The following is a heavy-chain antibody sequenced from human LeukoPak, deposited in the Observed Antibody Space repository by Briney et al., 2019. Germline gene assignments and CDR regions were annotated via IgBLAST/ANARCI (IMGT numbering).Heavy chain of an antibody. D-gene: IGHD3-3*01. CDR1: GYTFTGYY. V-gene: IGHV1-2*02. Sequence: ASVKVSCKASGYTFTGYYMHWVRQAPGQGLEWMGWINPNSGGTNYAQKFQGRVTMTRDTSISTAYMELSRLRSEDTAVYYCARGITIFGVVITYFDYWGQGTLVTVSS. CDR2: INPNSGGT. CDR3: ARGITIFGVVITYFDY. J-gene: IGHJ4*02.